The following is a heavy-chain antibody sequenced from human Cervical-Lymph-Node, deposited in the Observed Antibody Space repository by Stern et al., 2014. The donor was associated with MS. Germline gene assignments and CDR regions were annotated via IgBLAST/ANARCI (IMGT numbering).Heavy chain of an antibody. J-gene: IGHJ4*02. CDR1: GGSTSSYY. CDR2: ISSSGGT. Sequence: QVQLVESGPGLVKPSETLSLTCTVSGGSTSSYYWSWIRQPPGKGLEWIGYISSSGGTKYNPSLKSRVTISVDTSKNQFPLTRGSVTAADTAVYYCARGYTTSSGRPDYWGQGTLVAVSS. V-gene: IGHV4-59*08. CDR3: ARGYTTSSGRPDY. D-gene: IGHD6-6*01.